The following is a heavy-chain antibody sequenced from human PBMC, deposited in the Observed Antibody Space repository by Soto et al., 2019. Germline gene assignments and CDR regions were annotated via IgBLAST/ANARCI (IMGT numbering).Heavy chain of an antibody. Sequence: EVQLVESGGGVVRPGGSLRLSCAASGFTFDDYGMSWVRQAPGKGLEWVSGITCNGGSTGYADSVKGRFTISRDNAKNTLYLQMNSLGAEDRACDHCATTVLPYCSGGRCYWRYFDLWGRGTLVTVSS. CDR3: ATTVLPYCSGGRCYWRYFDL. CDR1: GFTFDDYG. J-gene: IGHJ2*01. D-gene: IGHD2-15*01. V-gene: IGHV3-20*01. CDR2: ITCNGGST.